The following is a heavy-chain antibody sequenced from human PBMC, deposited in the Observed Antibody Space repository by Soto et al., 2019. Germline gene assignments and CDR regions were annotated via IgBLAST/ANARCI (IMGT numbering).Heavy chain of an antibody. V-gene: IGHV4-59*08. J-gene: IGHJ4*02. CDR2: IYYSGST. CDR1: GGSISSYY. D-gene: IGHD6-19*01. CDR3: ARRFEYSTGWYYFDY. Sequence: PSETLSLTCTVSGGSISSYYWSWIRQPPGKGLEWIGYIYYSGSTNYNPSLKSRVTISVDTSKNQFSLKLRSVTAADTAIYYCARRFEYSTGWYYFDYWGQGTLVTVSS.